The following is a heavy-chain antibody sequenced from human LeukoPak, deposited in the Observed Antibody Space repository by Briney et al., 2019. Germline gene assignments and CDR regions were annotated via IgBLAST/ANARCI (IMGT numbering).Heavy chain of an antibody. Sequence: ASVKVSCKASGYTFTGYYMHWVRQAPGQGLEWMGWINPNSGGTNYAQKFQGRVTMTRDTSTSTAYMELSRLRSDDTAVYYCARGFREDTAMEYYFDYWGQGTLVTVSS. J-gene: IGHJ4*02. D-gene: IGHD5-18*01. CDR3: ARGFREDTAMEYYFDY. V-gene: IGHV1-2*02. CDR1: GYTFTGYY. CDR2: INPNSGGT.